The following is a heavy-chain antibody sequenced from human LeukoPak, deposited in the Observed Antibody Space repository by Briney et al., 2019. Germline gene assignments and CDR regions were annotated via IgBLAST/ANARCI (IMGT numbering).Heavy chain of an antibody. J-gene: IGHJ4*02. CDR2: INHSGST. CDR3: ARRAVSGRKFDY. CDR1: GGSISSSSYY. V-gene: IGHV4-39*07. Sequence: PSETLSLTCTVSGGSISSSSYYWGWIRQPPGKGLEWIGEINHSGSTNYNPSLKSRVTISVDTSRNQFSLKLSSVTAADTAVYYCARRAVSGRKFDYWGQGTLVTVSS.